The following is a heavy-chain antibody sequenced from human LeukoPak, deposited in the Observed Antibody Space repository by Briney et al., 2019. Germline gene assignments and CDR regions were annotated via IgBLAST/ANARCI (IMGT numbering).Heavy chain of an antibody. J-gene: IGHJ4*02. CDR3: AKETKVGENLYYFDY. Sequence: GRSLRLSCVASGFKFNDYAMHWVRQAPGKGLEWVSGLSWHSGSIGYADSVKGRVIISRDNAKNSLYLEMNSLRPEDSALYYCAKETKVGENLYYFDYWGRGTLVTVSS. CDR1: GFKFNDYA. V-gene: IGHV3-9*01. CDR2: LSWHSGSI. D-gene: IGHD1-26*01.